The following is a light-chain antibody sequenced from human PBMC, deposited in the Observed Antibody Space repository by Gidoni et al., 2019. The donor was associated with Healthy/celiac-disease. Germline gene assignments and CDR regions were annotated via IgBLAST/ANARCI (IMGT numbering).Light chain of an antibody. CDR2: AAS. CDR1: QSISSY. CDR3: QQYYSPPLT. Sequence: DIQRSPSPSSLSASVGDRVTITCQASQSISSYLNWYQQKPRKAPKLLIYAASSLQSGVPSRFSGSGSGTDFTLTISSLQPEDFATYYCQQYYSPPLTFGPGTKVDIK. V-gene: IGKV1-39*01. J-gene: IGKJ3*01.